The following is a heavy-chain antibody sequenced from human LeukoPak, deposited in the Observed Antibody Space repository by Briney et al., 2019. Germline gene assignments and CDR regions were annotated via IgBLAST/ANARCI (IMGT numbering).Heavy chain of an antibody. CDR1: GFTFSTYD. D-gene: IGHD2/OR15-2a*01. J-gene: IGHJ4*02. Sequence: GESLRLSCAASGFTFSTYDMHWVRQAPGKGPEWVSIISTSGDTTYYAGSVKGRFTISRDNSKNTLFLQMNSLRAEDTAVYYCARGSPLSYYFDYWGQGTLVTVSS. CDR3: ARGSPLSYYFDY. CDR2: ISTSGDTT. V-gene: IGHV3-23*01.